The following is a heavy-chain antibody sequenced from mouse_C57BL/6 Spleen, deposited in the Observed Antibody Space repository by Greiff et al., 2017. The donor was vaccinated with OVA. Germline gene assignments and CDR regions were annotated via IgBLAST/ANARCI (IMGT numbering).Heavy chain of an antibody. V-gene: IGHV1-61*01. CDR2: IYPSDSET. J-gene: IGHJ4*01. Sequence: VQLQQSGAELVRPGSSVKLSCKASGYTFTSYWMDWVKQRPGQGLEWIGNIYPSDSETHYNQKFKDKATLTVDKSSSTAYMQLSSLTSEDSAVYYCARNYGYDGDYWGQGTSVTVSS. CDR3: ARNYGYDGDY. D-gene: IGHD2-2*01. CDR1: GYTFTSYW.